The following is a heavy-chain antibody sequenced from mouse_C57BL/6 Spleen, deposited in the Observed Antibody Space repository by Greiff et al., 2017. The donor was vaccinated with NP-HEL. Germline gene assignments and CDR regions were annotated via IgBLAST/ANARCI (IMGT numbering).Heavy chain of an antibody. V-gene: IGHV1-59*01. Sequence: QVQLQQPGAELVMPGASVKLSCKASGYTFTSYWMHWVKQRPGQGLEWIGVIDPSDSYTNYNQKFKGKATLTVDTSSSTAYMQLSSLTSEDSAVYYCARGAVVAEAYWGQGTLVTVSA. CDR3: ARGAVVAEAY. CDR1: GYTFTSYW. J-gene: IGHJ3*01. CDR2: IDPSDSYT. D-gene: IGHD1-1*01.